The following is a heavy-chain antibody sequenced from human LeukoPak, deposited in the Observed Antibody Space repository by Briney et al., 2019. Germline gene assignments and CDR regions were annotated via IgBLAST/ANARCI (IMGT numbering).Heavy chain of an antibody. D-gene: IGHD5-12*01. Sequence: PGGSLRLSCAASGFTFRFYAMNWVRQAPGKGLEWVSAITGGGDSTYYADSVKGRFTISRDNTRNSLYLQMNSLRAEDTAVYYCARGTRIVATTLDYWGQGTLVTVSS. CDR3: ARGTRIVATTLDY. J-gene: IGHJ4*02. CDR2: ITGGGDST. CDR1: GFTFRFYA. V-gene: IGHV3-23*01.